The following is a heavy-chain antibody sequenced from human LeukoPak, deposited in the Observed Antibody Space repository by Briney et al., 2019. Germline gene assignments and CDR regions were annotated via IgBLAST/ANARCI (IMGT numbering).Heavy chain of an antibody. V-gene: IGHV4-38-2*01. CDR3: ESVIRAPFGPTDY. J-gene: IGHJ4*02. CDR2: IYHSGST. D-gene: IGHD2/OR15-2a*01. CDR1: GFTFSNYA. Sequence: GSLRLSCAGSGFTFSNYAMTWVRQAPGKGLEWIATIYHSGSTYYNPSLKSRVTIFVDTSKNQFSLKLNSVTATDTAVYYCESVIRAPFGPTDYGGLAPLVTAS.